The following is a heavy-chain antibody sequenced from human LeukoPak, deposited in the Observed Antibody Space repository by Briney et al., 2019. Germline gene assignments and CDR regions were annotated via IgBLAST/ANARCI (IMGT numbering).Heavy chain of an antibody. CDR2: INHSGST. V-gene: IGHV4-34*01. J-gene: IGHJ4*02. CDR1: GGSFSGYY. Sequence: SETLSLTCAVYGGSFSGYYWSWIRQPPGKGLEWIGEINHSGSTNYNPSLKSRVTISVDTSKNQFSLKLSSVTAADTAVYYCARGLYGDGRYFDYWGQGTLVTVSS. D-gene: IGHD4-17*01. CDR3: ARGLYGDGRYFDY.